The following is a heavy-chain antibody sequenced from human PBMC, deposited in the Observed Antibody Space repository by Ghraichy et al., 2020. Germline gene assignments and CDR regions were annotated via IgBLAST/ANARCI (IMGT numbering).Heavy chain of an antibody. CDR2: IYYSGCT. CDR3: ARHGGRGSSIAARYYYYYGMDV. D-gene: IGHD6-6*01. Sequence: SQTLSLTCTVSGGSISSSSYYWGWIRQPPGKGLEWIGSIYYSGCTYYNPSLKSRVTISVDTSKNQFSLKLSSVTAADTAVYYCARHGGRGSSIAARYYYYYGMDVWGQGTTVTVSS. J-gene: IGHJ6*02. V-gene: IGHV4-39*01. CDR1: GGSISSSSYY.